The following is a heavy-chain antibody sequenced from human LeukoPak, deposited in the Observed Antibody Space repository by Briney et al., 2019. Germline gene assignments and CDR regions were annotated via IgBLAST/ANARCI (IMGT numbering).Heavy chain of an antibody. J-gene: IGHJ4*02. Sequence: GSLRLSCVASGFPFSSYWMTWVRPAPGKGPEWVANIKQDGSKKSYVDSVKGRFTISRDNAKNSLYLQMNSLRAEDTAIYYCTRVGYIDEGIDYWGQGTLVTVSS. CDR1: GFPFSSYW. CDR3: TRVGYIDEGIDY. D-gene: IGHD5-24*01. V-gene: IGHV3-7*04. CDR2: IKQDGSKK.